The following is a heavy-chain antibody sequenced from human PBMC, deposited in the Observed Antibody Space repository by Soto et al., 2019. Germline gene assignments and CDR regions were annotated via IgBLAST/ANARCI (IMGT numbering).Heavy chain of an antibody. V-gene: IGHV4-61*01. Sequence: SEALSVTCTVSRDSIGSGHYYWTWLRQPPGNGLEWIGHTYYNGGTNYNPSLQSRVIISTDTSKNQFSLRLTSVTAADTSRYFWASDGCGGVAGSSGYKLGIDYWGQGFVVTVS. J-gene: IGHJ4*02. CDR1: RDSIGSGHYY. CDR2: TYYNGGT. CDR3: ASDGCGGVAGSSGYKLGIDY. D-gene: IGHD2-21*01.